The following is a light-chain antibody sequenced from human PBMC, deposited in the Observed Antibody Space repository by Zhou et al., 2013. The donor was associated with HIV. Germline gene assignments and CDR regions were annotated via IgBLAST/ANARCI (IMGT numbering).Light chain of an antibody. J-gene: IGKJ2*01. Sequence: DIQMTQSPTSLSASVGDRVTITCRPSQTIDNYLNWYQRKPGKAPKLLIYGASTLHSGVPSRFSGSGSGTDFTLTISSLQPEDFATYYCQQYHDYPYTFGQGTKVEIK. CDR3: QQYHDYPYT. CDR2: GAS. V-gene: IGKV1-39*01. CDR1: QTIDNY.